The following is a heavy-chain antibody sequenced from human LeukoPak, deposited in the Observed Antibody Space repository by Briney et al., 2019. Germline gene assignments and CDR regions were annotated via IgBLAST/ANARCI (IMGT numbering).Heavy chain of an antibody. CDR3: ARYYDIPRGCDY. Sequence: GSLRLSCAASGFTFDDYGMSWVRQAPGKGLEWVSGINWNGGSTGYADSVKGRFTISRDNSKNTLYLQMNSLRTEDTAVYYCARYYDIPRGCDYWGQGTLVTVSS. CDR1: GFTFDDYG. CDR2: INWNGGST. D-gene: IGHD3-9*01. J-gene: IGHJ4*02. V-gene: IGHV3-20*04.